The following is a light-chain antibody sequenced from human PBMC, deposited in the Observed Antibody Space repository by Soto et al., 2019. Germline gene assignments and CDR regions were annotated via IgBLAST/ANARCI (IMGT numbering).Light chain of an antibody. CDR3: QQYYSSPLT. CDR2: WAS. J-gene: IGKJ4*01. Sequence: DIVMTQSPDSLAVSPGERATINCKSSQSLVHSSVNKNYLIWYQQKPGQPPKLLIYWASTRESGVPERFSGSGSGKDFTLTISSLQTEDAAVYFCQQYYSSPLTFGGGTKVEIK. CDR1: QSLVHSSVNKNY. V-gene: IGKV4-1*01.